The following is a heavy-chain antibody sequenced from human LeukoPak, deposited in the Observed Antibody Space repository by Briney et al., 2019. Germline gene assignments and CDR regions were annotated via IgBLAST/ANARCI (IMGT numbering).Heavy chain of an antibody. CDR1: GGSISSYY. J-gene: IGHJ5*02. D-gene: IGHD5-18*01. CDR3: ARVLVDTARFDP. CDR2: IYYSGST. V-gene: IGHV4-59*01. Sequence: SETLSLTCTVSGGSISSYYWSWIRQPPGKGLEWTGYIYYSGSTNYNPSLKSRVTISVDTSKNQFSLKLSSVTAADTAVYYCARVLVDTARFDPWGQGTLVTVSS.